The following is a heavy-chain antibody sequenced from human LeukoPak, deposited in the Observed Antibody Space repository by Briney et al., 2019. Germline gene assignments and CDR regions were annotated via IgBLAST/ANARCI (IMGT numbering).Heavy chain of an antibody. D-gene: IGHD5-12*01. CDR2: INPNSGDT. CDR1: GYTFTGYY. V-gene: IGHV1-2*02. CDR3: AKNPYEYYFDY. J-gene: IGHJ4*02. Sequence: ASVKVSCKASGYTFTGYYMHWVRQAPGQGLEWMGWINPNSGDTNYAQKFQGRVTMTRDTSIRTAYLELGGLRPDDTAVYYCAKNPYEYYFDYWGQGTLVTVSS.